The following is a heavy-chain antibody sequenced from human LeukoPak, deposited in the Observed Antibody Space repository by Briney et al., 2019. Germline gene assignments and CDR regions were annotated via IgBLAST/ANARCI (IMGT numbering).Heavy chain of an antibody. J-gene: IGHJ4*02. CDR2: ISSSSRYI. CDR3: ARDYSSSQGFDY. D-gene: IGHD6-6*01. Sequence: PGGSLRLSCAASGFTFSSYSMNWVRQAPGKGLEWVSSISSSSRYIYYADSVKGRFTISRDNAKNSLYLQMNSLRAEDTAVFYCARDYSSSQGFDYWGQGTLVTVSS. CDR1: GFTFSSYS. V-gene: IGHV3-21*01.